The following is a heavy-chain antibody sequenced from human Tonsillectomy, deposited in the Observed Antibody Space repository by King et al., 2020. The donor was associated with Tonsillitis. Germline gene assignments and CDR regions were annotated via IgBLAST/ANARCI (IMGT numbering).Heavy chain of an antibody. CDR3: AKEISDFWSGYYGELHY. Sequence: QLVQSGTEVKKPGASVKVSCKSSGYTFTDYYLHWVRQAPGQGLEWVGWIHPNTGGTHCAQKFQGRVTMTRDTSISTAYMDLSRRTSDDTAIYYCAKEISDFWSGYYGELHYWGQGPLVTVSS. V-gene: IGHV1-2*02. D-gene: IGHD3-3*01. CDR1: GYTFTDYY. CDR2: IHPNTGGT. J-gene: IGHJ1*01.